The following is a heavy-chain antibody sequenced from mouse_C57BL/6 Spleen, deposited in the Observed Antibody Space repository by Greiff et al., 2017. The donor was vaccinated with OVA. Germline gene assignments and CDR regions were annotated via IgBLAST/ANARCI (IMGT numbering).Heavy chain of an antibody. CDR1: GYTFTDYN. Sequence: VQLQQSGPELVKPGASVKMSCKASGYTFTDYNMHWVKQSHGQSLEWIGYINPNNGGTSYNQKFKGKATLTVNKSSSTAYMELRSLTSEDSAVYDCARQHYGSSYGFAYWGQGTLVTVSA. V-gene: IGHV1-22*01. J-gene: IGHJ3*01. CDR2: INPNNGGT. D-gene: IGHD1-1*01. CDR3: ARQHYGSSYGFAY.